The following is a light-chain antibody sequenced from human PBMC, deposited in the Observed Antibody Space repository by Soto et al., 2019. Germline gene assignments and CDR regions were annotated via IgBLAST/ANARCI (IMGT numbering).Light chain of an antibody. CDR1: QTIQRDL. Sequence: DIILRQSPGTLSLAPGDRATLSCRASQTIQRDLLAWYQHKPGQAPRLLIYGATNRASGIPDRFSGSGSEREFTLTISRAEPEDFAVYYCQQYWTFGPGTKLDIK. CDR3: QQYWT. J-gene: IGKJ3*01. CDR2: GAT. V-gene: IGKV3-20*01.